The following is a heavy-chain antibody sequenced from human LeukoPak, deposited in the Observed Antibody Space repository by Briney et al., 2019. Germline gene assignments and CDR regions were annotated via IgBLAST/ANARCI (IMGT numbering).Heavy chain of an antibody. CDR1: GFSFSSYA. D-gene: IGHD6-13*01. Sequence: GGSLRLSCAASGFSFSSYAMSWVRQAPGKGLEWVSAISGSGGSPYYADSVKGRFTISRDNSKNTLYLQMNSLRAEDTAVYYCAKDRLAGIAAAVPDYWGQGTLVTVSS. CDR2: ISGSGGSP. J-gene: IGHJ4*02. V-gene: IGHV3-23*01. CDR3: AKDRLAGIAAAVPDY.